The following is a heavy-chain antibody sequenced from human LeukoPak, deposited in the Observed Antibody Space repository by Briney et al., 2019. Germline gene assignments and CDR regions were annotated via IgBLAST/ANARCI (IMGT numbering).Heavy chain of an antibody. J-gene: IGHJ5*02. CDR1: GFTFSSYA. CDR3: AKDLILERPQNWFDP. Sequence: GGSLRLSCATSGFTFSSYAMSWVRQAPGKGLEWVSAISGSGGSTYYADSVKGRFTISRDNSKNTLYLQMNSLRAEDTAVYYCAKDLILERPQNWFDPWGQGTLVTVSS. D-gene: IGHD1-1*01. CDR2: ISGSGGST. V-gene: IGHV3-23*01.